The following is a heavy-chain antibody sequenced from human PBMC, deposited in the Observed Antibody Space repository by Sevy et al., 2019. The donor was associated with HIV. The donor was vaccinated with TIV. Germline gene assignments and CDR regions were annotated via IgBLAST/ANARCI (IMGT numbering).Heavy chain of an antibody. V-gene: IGHV3-23*01. Sequence: GGSLRLSCAASGFTFSKYAMTWVRQAPGKGLEWVSAISVSGGFTYYANSVMGRFTTSRANSKNTLYLQINSLRAEDTAVYYCAKPLGTVSKEYYYYGMDVWGQGTTVTVSS. J-gene: IGHJ6*02. D-gene: IGHD1-1*01. CDR3: AKPLGTVSKEYYYYGMDV. CDR1: GFTFSKYA. CDR2: ISVSGGFT.